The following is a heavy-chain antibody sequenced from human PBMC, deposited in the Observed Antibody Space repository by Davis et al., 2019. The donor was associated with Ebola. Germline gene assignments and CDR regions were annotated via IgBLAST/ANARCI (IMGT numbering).Heavy chain of an antibody. V-gene: IGHV1-69*13. CDR2: IIPIFGTA. Sequence: SVKVSCKASGGTFSSYAISWVRQAPGQGLEWMGGIIPIFGTANYAQKFQGRVTITADESTSTAYMELSSLRSEDTAMYYCARATRCGGDCYPDYWGQGTLVTVSS. CDR1: GGTFSSYA. CDR3: ARATRCGGDCYPDY. D-gene: IGHD2-21*02. J-gene: IGHJ4*02.